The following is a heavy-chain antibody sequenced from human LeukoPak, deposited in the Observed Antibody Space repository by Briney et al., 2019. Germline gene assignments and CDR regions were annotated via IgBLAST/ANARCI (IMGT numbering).Heavy chain of an antibody. Sequence: GGSLRLSCAASGFTFSDFYMSWIRQAPGKGLEWVSYISSSGSTIKYADSVKGRFTISRDNAKNSLYLQMNSLRAEDTAVYYCARDMEPDAFDIWGQGTMVTVSS. D-gene: IGHD1-1*01. CDR1: GFTFSDFY. CDR3: ARDMEPDAFDI. V-gene: IGHV3-11*04. J-gene: IGHJ3*02. CDR2: ISSSGSTI.